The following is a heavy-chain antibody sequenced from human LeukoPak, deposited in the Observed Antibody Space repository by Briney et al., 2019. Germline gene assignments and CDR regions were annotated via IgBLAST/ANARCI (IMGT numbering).Heavy chain of an antibody. J-gene: IGHJ5*02. CDR3: ARWDSGWYEGENWFDP. V-gene: IGHV4-59*01. CDR2: IYYSGST. D-gene: IGHD6-19*01. CDR1: GGSISSYY. Sequence: KPSETLSLTCTVSGGSISSYYWSWIRQPPGKGLEWIGYIYYSGSTNYNPSLKSRVTISVDTSKNQFSLKLSSVTAADTAVYYCARWDSGWYEGENWFDPWGQGTLVTVSS.